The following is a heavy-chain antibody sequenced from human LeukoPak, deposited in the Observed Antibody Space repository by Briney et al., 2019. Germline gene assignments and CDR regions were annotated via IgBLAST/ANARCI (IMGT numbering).Heavy chain of an antibody. Sequence: GGSLRLSCAASGFTFSSYGMHWVRQAPGKGLEWVGRTRNKANGYTTEYAASVKGRFTISRDDSKDSLYLQMNSLKTEDTAVYYCTRDRVYCSGGSCYSLGFDPWGQGTLVTVSS. V-gene: IGHV3-72*01. J-gene: IGHJ5*02. CDR1: GFTFSSYG. CDR3: TRDRVYCSGGSCYSLGFDP. CDR2: TRNKANGYTT. D-gene: IGHD2-15*01.